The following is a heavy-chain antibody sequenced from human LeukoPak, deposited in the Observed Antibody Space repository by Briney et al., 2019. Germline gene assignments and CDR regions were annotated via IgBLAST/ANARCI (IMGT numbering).Heavy chain of an antibody. CDR2: IYYIGGT. CDR3: ARGYCSGGNCYYFGY. Sequence: SETLSLTCTVSGGSISSYYWSWIRQPPGKGLEWIGYIYYIGGTNYNPSLKSRVTISVDTSKNQFSLKLSSVTAADTAVYYCARGYCSGGNCYYFGYWGQGTLVTVSS. D-gene: IGHD2-15*01. V-gene: IGHV4-59*01. J-gene: IGHJ4*02. CDR1: GGSISSYY.